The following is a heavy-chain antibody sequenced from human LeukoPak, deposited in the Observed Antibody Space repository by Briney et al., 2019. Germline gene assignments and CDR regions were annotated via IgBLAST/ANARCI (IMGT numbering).Heavy chain of an antibody. D-gene: IGHD3/OR15-3a*01. CDR1: GFTLSDYY. V-gene: IGHV3-11*01. J-gene: IGHJ4*02. Sequence: KPGGSLRLSCAASGFTLSDYYMSWIRQAPGKGLEWVSYSNSSGSTIYYADSVKGRFAISRDNAKNSPYLQMNSLRAEDTAVYHCARRRDFIDYWGQGTLVTVSS. CDR3: ARRRDFIDY. CDR2: SNSSGSTI.